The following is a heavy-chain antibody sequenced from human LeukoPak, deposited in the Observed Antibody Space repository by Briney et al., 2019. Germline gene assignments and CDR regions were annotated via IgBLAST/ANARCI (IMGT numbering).Heavy chain of an antibody. CDR3: ARDLQYYDYVWGSYDYYFDY. CDR1: GGSISSYY. J-gene: IGHJ4*02. CDR2: IYYSGST. D-gene: IGHD3-16*01. V-gene: IGHV4-59*01. Sequence: KPSETLSLTCTVSGGSISSYYWSWIRQPPGKGLEWIGYIYYSGSTNYNPSLESRVTISVDTSKNQFSLKLSSVTAADTAVYYCARDLQYYDYVWGSYDYYFDYWGQGTLVTVSS.